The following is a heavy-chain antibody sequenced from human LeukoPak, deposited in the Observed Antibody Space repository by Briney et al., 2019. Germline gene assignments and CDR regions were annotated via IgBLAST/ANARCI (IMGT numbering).Heavy chain of an antibody. Sequence: SVKVSCKASGGTFSSYAISWVRQAPGQGLGWMGGIIPIFGTANYAQKFQGRVTITADESTSTAYMELSSLRSEDTAVYYCARARCSSTSCYSQYYGMDVWGKGTTVTVSS. D-gene: IGHD2-2*01. V-gene: IGHV1-69*13. CDR2: IIPIFGTA. CDR3: ARARCSSTSCYSQYYGMDV. J-gene: IGHJ6*04. CDR1: GGTFSSYA.